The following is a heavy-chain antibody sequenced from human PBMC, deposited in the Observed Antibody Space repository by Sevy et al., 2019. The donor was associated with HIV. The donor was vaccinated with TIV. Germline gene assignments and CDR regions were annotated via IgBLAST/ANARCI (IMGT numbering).Heavy chain of an antibody. CDR2: NNPNSGGT. J-gene: IGHJ4*02. V-gene: IGHV1-2*02. CDR1: GYTFTGYY. D-gene: IGHD2-15*01. CDR3: ARGSYSVVAATYFDY. Sequence: ASVKVSCKASGYTFTGYYMHWVRQAPGQGLEWMGWNNPNSGGTNYAQKFQGRVTMTRDTSISTAYMELSRLRSDDTAVYYCARGSYSVVAATYFDYWGQGTLVTVSS.